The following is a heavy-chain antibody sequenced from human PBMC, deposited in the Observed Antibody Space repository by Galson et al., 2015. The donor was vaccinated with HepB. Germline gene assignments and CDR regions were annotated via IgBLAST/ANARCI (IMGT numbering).Heavy chain of an antibody. V-gene: IGHV3-21*01. CDR1: GFTFSSYS. CDR3: ARDEGYSSGWPTNDY. J-gene: IGHJ4*02. CDR2: ISSSSSYI. D-gene: IGHD6-19*01. Sequence: SLRLSCAASGFTFSSYSMNWVRQAPGKGLEWVSSISSSSSYIYYADSVKGRFTISRDNAKNSLYLQMNSLRAEDTAVYYCARDEGYSSGWPTNDYWGQGTLVTVSS.